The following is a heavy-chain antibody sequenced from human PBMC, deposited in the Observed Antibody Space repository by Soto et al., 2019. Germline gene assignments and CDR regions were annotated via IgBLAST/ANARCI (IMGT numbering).Heavy chain of an antibody. V-gene: IGHV1-8*01. CDR1: GYTFTSYD. D-gene: IGHD3-22*01. CDR3: ARGSRGVVIRYYYYGMDV. Sequence: EASVKVSCKASGYTFTSYDINWVRQATGQGLEWMGWMNPNSGNTGYAQKFQGRVTMTRNTSISTAYMELSSLRSEDTAVYYCARGSRGVVIRYYYYGMDVWGQGTTVTVSS. J-gene: IGHJ6*02. CDR2: MNPNSGNT.